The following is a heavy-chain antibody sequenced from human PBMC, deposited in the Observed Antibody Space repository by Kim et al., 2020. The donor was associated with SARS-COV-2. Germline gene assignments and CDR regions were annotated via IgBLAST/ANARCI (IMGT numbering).Heavy chain of an antibody. Sequence: GGSLRLSCAASGFNVGNSYMGWVRQAPGKGLEWVSVIYSGGTTKYKDSVKGRFTISRDNSENKLYLQMNSLRAEDTAVYYCARGPAPILYYFDYWGQGTLVTVSS. CDR2: IYSGGTT. J-gene: IGHJ4*02. CDR1: GFNVGNSY. D-gene: IGHD3-9*01. V-gene: IGHV3-53*01. CDR3: ARGPAPILYYFDY.